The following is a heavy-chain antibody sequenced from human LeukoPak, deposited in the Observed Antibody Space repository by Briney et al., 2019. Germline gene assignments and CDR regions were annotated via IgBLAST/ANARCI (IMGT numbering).Heavy chain of an antibody. J-gene: IGHJ4*02. CDR1: GYTFTSYA. CDR3: ARRTRIAAAAYYFDY. Sequence: ASVKVSCKASGYTFTSYAMNWVRQATGQGLEWMGWMNPNSGNTGYAQKFQGRVTMTRNTSISTAYMELSSLRSEDTAVYYCARRTRIAAAAYYFDYWGQGTLVTVSS. V-gene: IGHV1-8*02. D-gene: IGHD6-13*01. CDR2: MNPNSGNT.